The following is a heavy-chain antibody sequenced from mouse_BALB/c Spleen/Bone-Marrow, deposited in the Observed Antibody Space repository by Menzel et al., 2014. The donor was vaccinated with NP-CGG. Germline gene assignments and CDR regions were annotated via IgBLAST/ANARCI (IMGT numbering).Heavy chain of an antibody. CDR3: ARQGIYYGYDPFAY. D-gene: IGHD2-2*01. J-gene: IGHJ3*01. V-gene: IGHV5-12*02. CDR2: ISNGGGST. Sequence: DVMLVESGGGLVQPGGSLELSCATSGFTFSDYYMYWVRQTPEKRLEWVAYISNGGGSTYYLDTVKGRFTISRDNAKNTLYLQMSRLKSEDTAMYYCARQGIYYGYDPFAYWGQGTLVAVS. CDR1: GFTFSDYY.